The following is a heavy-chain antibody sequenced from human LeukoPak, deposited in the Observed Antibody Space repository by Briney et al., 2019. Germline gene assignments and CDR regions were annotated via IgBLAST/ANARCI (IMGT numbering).Heavy chain of an antibody. Sequence: GGSLRLSCAASEFTFSSYWMSWVRQAPGKGLEWVANIKQDGSEKYYVDSVKGRFTISRDNAKNSLYLQMNSLRAEDTAVYYCARVHKADYYDSSGYHGLGYWGQGTLVTVSS. CDR1: EFTFSSYW. J-gene: IGHJ4*02. D-gene: IGHD3-22*01. V-gene: IGHV3-7*01. CDR3: ARVHKADYYDSSGYHGLGY. CDR2: IKQDGSEK.